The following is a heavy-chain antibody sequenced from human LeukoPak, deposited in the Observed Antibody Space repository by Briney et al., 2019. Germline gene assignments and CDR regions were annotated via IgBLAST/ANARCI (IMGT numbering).Heavy chain of an antibody. V-gene: IGHV4-59*01. CDR1: GGSISSYY. CDR2: IYYSGST. J-gene: IGHJ6*02. CDR3: AREGIAVAGTVYVRSHYYGMDV. D-gene: IGHD6-19*01. Sequence: PSETLSLTCTVSGGSISSYYWSWIRQPPGKGLEWTGYIYYSGSTNYNPSLKSRVTISVDTSKNQFSLKLSSVTAADTAVYYCAREGIAVAGTVYVRSHYYGMDVWGQGTTVTVSS.